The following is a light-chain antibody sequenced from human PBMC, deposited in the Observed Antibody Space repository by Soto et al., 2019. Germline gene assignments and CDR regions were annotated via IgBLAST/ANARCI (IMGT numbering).Light chain of an antibody. V-gene: IGKV1-33*01. Sequence: DIQMTQSPSSLSASVGDRVTITCQASHDIGNYLSWYQQKLGKAPKLLIYDATNLETGVPPRLSVSGCRTDLALRITSLQPEDFAIYYWPQYGDLPLTVGGGTKVDIK. J-gene: IGKJ4*01. CDR3: PQYGDLPLT. CDR1: HDIGNY. CDR2: DAT.